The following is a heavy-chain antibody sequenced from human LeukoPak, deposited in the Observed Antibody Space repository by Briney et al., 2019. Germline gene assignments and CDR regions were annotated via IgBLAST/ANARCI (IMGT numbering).Heavy chain of an antibody. CDR1: GFTFNYY. V-gene: IGHV3-11*04. CDR2: ISTSSSTI. CDR3: ARDPLAARQVGYFDY. Sequence: GGSLRLSCAASGFTFNYYISWIRQAPGKGLEWLSYISTSSSTIYYADSMKGRFTISRDNAKNSLYLQMNSLRAEDTAVYYCARDPLAARQVGYFDYWGQGTLVTVSS. J-gene: IGHJ4*02. D-gene: IGHD6-6*01.